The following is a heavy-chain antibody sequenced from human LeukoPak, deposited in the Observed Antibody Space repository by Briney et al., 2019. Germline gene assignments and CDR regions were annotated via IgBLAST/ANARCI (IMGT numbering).Heavy chain of an antibody. D-gene: IGHD2-15*01. CDR2: IYTSGST. CDR1: GGSISSYY. CDR3: ARHKTKKYCSGGSCYPSPFDI. J-gene: IGHJ3*02. Sequence: PSETLSLTCTVSGGSISSYYWSWIRQPPRKGLEWIGYIYTSGSTNYNPSLKSRVTISVDTSKNQFSLKLSSVTAADTAVYYCARHKTKKYCSGGSCYPSPFDIWGQGTMVTVSS. V-gene: IGHV4-4*09.